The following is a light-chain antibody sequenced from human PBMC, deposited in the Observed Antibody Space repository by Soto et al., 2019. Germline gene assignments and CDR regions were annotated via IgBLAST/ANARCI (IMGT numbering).Light chain of an antibody. CDR2: GDT. J-gene: IGLJ1*01. CDR1: TSNIGADYD. V-gene: IGLV1-40*01. CDR3: QSYDSGLRGYV. Sequence: QSVLAQPPSVSGAPGQRVTISCSGTTSNIGADYDVQWYRQLPGTAPKLLIHGDTNRPSGVPDRFSGSKSGTSASLAITGLQSEDEGDYYRQSYDSGLRGYVFGSGTKVTVL.